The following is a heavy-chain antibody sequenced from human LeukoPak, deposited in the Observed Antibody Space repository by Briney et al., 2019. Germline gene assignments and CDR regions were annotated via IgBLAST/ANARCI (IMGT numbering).Heavy chain of an antibody. D-gene: IGHD4-17*01. V-gene: IGHV1-69*06. CDR1: GGTFSSYA. Sequence: PAASVKVSCKASGGTFSSYAISWVRQAPGQGLEWMGGIIPIFGTANYAQKFQGRVTITADKSTSTAYMELSSLRSEDTAVYYCARDRIGRLRSPYYFDYWGQGTLVTVSS. CDR3: ARDRIGRLRSPYYFDY. CDR2: IIPIFGTA. J-gene: IGHJ4*02.